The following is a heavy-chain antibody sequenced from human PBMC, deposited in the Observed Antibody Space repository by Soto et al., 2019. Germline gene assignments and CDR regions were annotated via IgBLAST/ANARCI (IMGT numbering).Heavy chain of an antibody. J-gene: IGHJ3*02. CDR1: GFTFTTYN. Sequence: GGSLRLSCAASGFTFTTYNMXWVRQAPGKGLEWVSSISSSSNYIYYADSVKGRFTISRDNAKNSLYLQMNSLRAEDTAVYYCARDQVATVTTASAFDIWGPGTMVTVSS. CDR3: ARDQVATVTTASAFDI. D-gene: IGHD4-17*01. CDR2: ISSSSNYI. V-gene: IGHV3-21*01.